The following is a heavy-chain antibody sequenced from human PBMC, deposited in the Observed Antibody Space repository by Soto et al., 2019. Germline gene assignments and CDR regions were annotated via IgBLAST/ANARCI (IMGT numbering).Heavy chain of an antibody. CDR3: ARDEADSSGYFAE. V-gene: IGHV3-23*01. J-gene: IGHJ4*02. Sequence: GGSLRLSCAASGFTFSGYAMSWVRQAPGKGLEWVSVIHGGGNSAYYADSVKGRFTISRDNAKNTLYLQMNSLRAEDTAVYYCARDEADSSGYFAEWGQGTLVTVSS. CDR1: GFTFSGYA. CDR2: IHGGGNSA. D-gene: IGHD3-22*01.